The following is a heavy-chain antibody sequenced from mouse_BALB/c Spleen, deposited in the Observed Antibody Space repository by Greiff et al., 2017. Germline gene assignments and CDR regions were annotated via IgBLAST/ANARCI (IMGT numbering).Heavy chain of an antibody. D-gene: IGHD2-2*01. Sequence: EVNVVESGGGLVKPGGSLKLSCAASGFAFSSYDMSWVRQTPEKRLEWVAYISSGGGSTYYPDTVKGRFTISRDNAKNTLYLQMSSLKSEDTAMYYCARQGGYDGFAYWGQGTLGTVSA. J-gene: IGHJ3*01. CDR1: GFAFSSYD. CDR2: ISSGGGST. V-gene: IGHV5-12-1*01. CDR3: ARQGGYDGFAY.